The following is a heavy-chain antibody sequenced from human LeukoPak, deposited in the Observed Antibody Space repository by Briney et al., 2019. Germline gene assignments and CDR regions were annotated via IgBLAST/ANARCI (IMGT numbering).Heavy chain of an antibody. D-gene: IGHD6-19*01. V-gene: IGHV3-30*02. CDR2: IRYDGSNK. Sequence: GSLRLSCAASGFTFSSYGMHWVRQAPGKGLEWVAFIRYDGSNKYYADSVKGRFTISRDNSKNTLYLQMNSLRAEDTAVYYCARVERVAVAEDAFYIWGQGTMVTVSS. CDR3: ARVERVAVAEDAFYI. J-gene: IGHJ3*02. CDR1: GFTFSSYG.